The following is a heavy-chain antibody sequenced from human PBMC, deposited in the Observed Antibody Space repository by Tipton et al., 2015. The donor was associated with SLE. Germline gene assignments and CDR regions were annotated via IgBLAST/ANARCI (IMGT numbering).Heavy chain of an antibody. Sequence: TLSLTCTVSGGSISSYYLTWIRQPPGRRLEWIAYMFDTGSTKYNPSLRSRVTISLDTSKNQFSLNLRSVTAADTAVYYCARGPALYYGLDVWGQGTTVTVSS. V-gene: IGHV4-59*01. CDR1: GGSISSYY. J-gene: IGHJ6*02. CDR3: ARGPALYYGLDV. CDR2: MFDTGST. D-gene: IGHD6-25*01.